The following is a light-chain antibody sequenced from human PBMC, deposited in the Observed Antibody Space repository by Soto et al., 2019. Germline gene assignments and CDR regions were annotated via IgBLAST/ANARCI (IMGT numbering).Light chain of an antibody. J-gene: IGKJ2*01. CDR3: QQYGSSPYT. Sequence: EIVLTQSPGTLSLSPGERATLSCRASQSVSSSYLAWYQQKPGQAPRLLIYGASSRATGIADSFSGSGSGTDVNLSISRLEPGDFAEYYCQQYGSSPYTFGQGTKLEIK. CDR1: QSVSSSY. V-gene: IGKV3-20*01. CDR2: GAS.